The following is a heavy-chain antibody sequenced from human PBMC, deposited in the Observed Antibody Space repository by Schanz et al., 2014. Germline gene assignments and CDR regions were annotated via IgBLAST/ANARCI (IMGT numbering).Heavy chain of an antibody. Sequence: EVQLVESGGGLVQPGGSLRLSCAASGFTFTTFAMTWVRQAPGKGLEWVSGISDRGDGTNYGDSVRGRFTISRDSARNSLYLQMSSLRAEDTAVYYCARGTPFLCDYWGQGTLVTVSS. CDR1: GFTFTTFA. V-gene: IGHV3-23*04. CDR2: ISDRGDGT. CDR3: ARGTPFLCDY. J-gene: IGHJ4*02. D-gene: IGHD3-16*01.